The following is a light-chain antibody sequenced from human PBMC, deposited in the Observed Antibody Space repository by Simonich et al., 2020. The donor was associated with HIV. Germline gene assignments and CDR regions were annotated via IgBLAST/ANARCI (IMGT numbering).Light chain of an antibody. Sequence: EIVLTQSPATLSLSPGERATLSCRASKSVSPYLAWYQQKPAQAPNLLIYDASNRATVIPATVSGSESGTDFTLTISSLEPEDFAVYYCQQRSNWPPEVTFGQGTRLEIK. J-gene: IGKJ5*01. V-gene: IGKV3-11*01. CDR3: QQRSNWPPEVT. CDR1: KSVSPY. CDR2: DAS.